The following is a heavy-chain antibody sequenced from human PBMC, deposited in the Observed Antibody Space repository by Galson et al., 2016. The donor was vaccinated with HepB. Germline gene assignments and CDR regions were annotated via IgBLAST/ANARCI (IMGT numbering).Heavy chain of an antibody. CDR2: IYDTGST. CDR1: GGSISSYY. V-gene: IGHV4-59*01. J-gene: IGHJ4*02. D-gene: IGHD6-13*01. Sequence: SETLSLTCTVSGGSISSYYWSWIRQPPGKGLEWIGYIYDTGSTNYNPSLKSRVAIAIGTSKNQFSLKLSSVTAADTAVYYCTRDKGLPAAGMGNFDYWGQGTLVTVSS. CDR3: TRDKGLPAAGMGNFDY.